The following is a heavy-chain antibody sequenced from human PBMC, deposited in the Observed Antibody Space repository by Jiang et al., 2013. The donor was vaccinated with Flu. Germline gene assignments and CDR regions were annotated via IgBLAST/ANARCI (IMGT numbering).Heavy chain of an antibody. Sequence: VQLVESGAEVKKPGSSVKVSCKASGGTFSSYAISWVRQAPGQGLEWMGGIIPILGIANYAQKFQGRVTITADKSTSTAYMELSSLRSEDTAVYYCAREASGYGQMVAVYYFDYWGQGTLVTVSS. V-gene: IGHV1-69*09. CDR2: IIPILGIA. CDR3: AREASGYGQMVAVYYFDY. J-gene: IGHJ4*02. CDR1: GGTFSSYA. D-gene: IGHD5-12*01.